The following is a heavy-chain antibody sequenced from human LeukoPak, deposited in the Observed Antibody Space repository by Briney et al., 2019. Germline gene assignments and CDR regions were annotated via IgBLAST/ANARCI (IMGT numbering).Heavy chain of an antibody. V-gene: IGHV3-23*01. J-gene: IGHJ4*02. CDR3: AADYNILTGYFSDLGY. CDR2: ITASADAT. Sequence: PGGSLRLSCAASGFTFSSYSMSWVRQAPGKGLEWVSSITASADATFYSDSVKGRFTISRDNSKNTLNLLMNSLRPDDTAIYYCAADYNILTGYFSDLGYWGQGTLVTVSS. D-gene: IGHD3-9*01. CDR1: GFTFSSYS.